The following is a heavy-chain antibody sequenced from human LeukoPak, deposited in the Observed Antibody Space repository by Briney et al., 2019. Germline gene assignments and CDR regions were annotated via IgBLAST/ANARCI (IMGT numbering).Heavy chain of an antibody. D-gene: IGHD5-12*01. CDR3: ARDILYSGYGVSLFLDY. CDR2: MSYDGSNK. J-gene: IGHJ4*02. CDR1: GFTFSSYA. V-gene: IGHV3-30*04. Sequence: GGSLRLSCAASGFTFSSYAMSWVRQAPGKGLEWVAVMSYDGSNKYYADSVKGRFTISRDNSKNTLYLQMNSLRAEDTAVYYCARDILYSGYGVSLFLDYWGQGTLVTVSS.